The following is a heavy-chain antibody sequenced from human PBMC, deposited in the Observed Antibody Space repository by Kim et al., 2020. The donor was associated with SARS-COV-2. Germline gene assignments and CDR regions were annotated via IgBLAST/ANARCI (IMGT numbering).Heavy chain of an antibody. Sequence: RFTISRDNSKNTLYLQMNSLRAEDTAVYYCAKDTAGGKSTIYYYYYGMDVWGQGTTVTVSS. D-gene: IGHD2-8*02. J-gene: IGHJ6*02. CDR3: AKDTAGGKSTIYYYYYGMDV. V-gene: IGHV3-30*02.